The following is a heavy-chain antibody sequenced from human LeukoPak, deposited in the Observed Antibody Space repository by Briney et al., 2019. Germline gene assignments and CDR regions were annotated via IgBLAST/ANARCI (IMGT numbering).Heavy chain of an antibody. Sequence: PSETLSLTCTVSGGSMSPYHWGWIRQPPGKGLEWTGYIYTSGSTNYNPSLKSRVTMSVDTSKNQFSLKLSSVTAADTAVYYCARAEPYYYDSSGYYYEPPLDYWGQGTLVTVSS. CDR1: GGSMSPYH. D-gene: IGHD3-22*01. CDR3: ARAEPYYYDSSGYYYEPPLDY. CDR2: IYTSGST. V-gene: IGHV4-4*08. J-gene: IGHJ4*02.